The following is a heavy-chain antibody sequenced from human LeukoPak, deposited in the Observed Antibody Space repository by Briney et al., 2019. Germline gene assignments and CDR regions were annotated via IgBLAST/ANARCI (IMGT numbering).Heavy chain of an antibody. CDR3: ARDLHSYGY. Sequence: GGSLRLSXAASGFTFSSYSMNWVRQTPGKGLEWLSYISSSSSTIDYADSVKGRFTISRDNAKNSLYLQMNSLRAEDTAVYYCARDLHSYGYWGQGTLVTVSS. CDR2: ISSSSSTI. D-gene: IGHD5-18*01. J-gene: IGHJ4*02. CDR1: GFTFSSYS. V-gene: IGHV3-48*01.